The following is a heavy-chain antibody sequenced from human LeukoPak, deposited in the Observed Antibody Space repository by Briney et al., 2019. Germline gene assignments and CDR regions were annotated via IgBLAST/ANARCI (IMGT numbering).Heavy chain of an antibody. D-gene: IGHD3-16*02. V-gene: IGHV4-38-2*02. J-gene: IGHJ3*02. CDR2: IYHSGST. CDR1: GYSISSGYY. CDR3: ARDGTVIYAFDI. Sequence: SETLSLTCAVSGYSISSGYYWGWIRQPPGKGLEWIGSIYHSGSTHYNPSLKSRVTISVDTSKNQFSLKLSSVTAADTAVYYCARDGTVIYAFDIWGQGTMVTVSS.